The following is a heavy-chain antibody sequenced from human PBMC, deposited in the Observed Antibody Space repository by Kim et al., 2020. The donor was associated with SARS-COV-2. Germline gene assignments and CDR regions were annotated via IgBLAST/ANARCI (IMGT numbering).Heavy chain of an antibody. CDR3: ARTDDILTGYYGYYYYGMDV. CDR2: IIPILGIA. CDR1: GGTFSSYA. Sequence: SVKVSCKASGGTFSSYAISWVRQAPGQGLEWMGRIIPILGIANYAQKFQGRVTITADKSTSTAYMELSSLRSEDTAVYYCARTDDILTGYYGYYYYGMDVWGQGTTVTVSS. V-gene: IGHV1-69*04. J-gene: IGHJ6*02. D-gene: IGHD3-9*01.